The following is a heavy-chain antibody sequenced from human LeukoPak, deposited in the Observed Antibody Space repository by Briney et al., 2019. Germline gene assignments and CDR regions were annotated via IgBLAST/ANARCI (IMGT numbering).Heavy chain of an antibody. J-gene: IGHJ4*02. Sequence: ASVKVSCKASGYTFTGYYMHWVRQAPGQGLEWMGWISPNSGGTNYAQKFQGRVTMTRDTSISTAYMELSRLRSDDTAVYYCARDMRMVRGFRTTVDYWGQGTLVTVSS. CDR2: ISPNSGGT. D-gene: IGHD3-10*01. CDR3: ARDMRMVRGFRTTVDY. V-gene: IGHV1-2*02. CDR1: GYTFTGYY.